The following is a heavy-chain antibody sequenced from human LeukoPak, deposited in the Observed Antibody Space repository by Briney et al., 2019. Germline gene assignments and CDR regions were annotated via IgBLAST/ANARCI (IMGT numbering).Heavy chain of an antibody. CDR3: AREDDGDADY. CDR2: ISYTGIA. J-gene: IGHJ4*02. Sequence: SETLSLTCTVSGGSISGYYWSWIRQPPGKGLEWIGYISYTGIANYNPSLKSRVTISLDTSKNQFSLKLSSVTAADTAVYYCAREDDGDADYWGQGTLVTVSS. D-gene: IGHD4-17*01. CDR1: GGSISGYY. V-gene: IGHV4-59*12.